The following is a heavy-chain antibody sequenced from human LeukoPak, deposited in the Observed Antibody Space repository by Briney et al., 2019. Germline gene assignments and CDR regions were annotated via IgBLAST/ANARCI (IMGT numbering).Heavy chain of an antibody. D-gene: IGHD2-2*01. Sequence: GRSLRLSCAASGFTFSSYAMHWVRQAPGKGLEWVAVISYDGSNKYYADSVKGRFTISRDNSKNTLYLQMNSLRAEDTAVYYCARENLGYCSSTSCQIGYYYYGMDVWGKGTTVTVSS. CDR1: GFTFSSYA. J-gene: IGHJ6*04. CDR2: ISYDGSNK. CDR3: ARENLGYCSSTSCQIGYYYYGMDV. V-gene: IGHV3-30*04.